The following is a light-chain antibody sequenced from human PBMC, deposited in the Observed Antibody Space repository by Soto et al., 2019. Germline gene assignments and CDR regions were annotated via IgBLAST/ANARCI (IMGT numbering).Light chain of an antibody. V-gene: IGLV2-8*01. J-gene: IGLJ2*01. CDR2: EVT. CDR3: TSYAGRNNLV. CDR1: SSDVDSYNY. Sequence: QSALTQPPSASGSPGQSVTISCTGTSSDVDSYNYVSWYQQHPGKAPKLIIYEVTKRPSGVPDRFSGSKSGNTASLTVSGLQAEDEADYYCTSYAGRNNLVFGGGTQLTVL.